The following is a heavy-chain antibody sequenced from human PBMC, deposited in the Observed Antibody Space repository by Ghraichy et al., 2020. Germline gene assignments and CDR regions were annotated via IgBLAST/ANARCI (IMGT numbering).Heavy chain of an antibody. D-gene: IGHD3-9*01. CDR2: IYYSGST. CDR1: GGSISTYY. Sequence: SETLSLTCTVSGGSISTYYWSWIRQPPGKGLEWIGYIYYSGSTNYNPSLKSRVTISVDTSKNQFSLKLSSVTAADTAVYYCATEGGTYYDILTGYYRVLDYWGQGTLVTVSS. J-gene: IGHJ4*02. V-gene: IGHV4-59*01. CDR3: ATEGGTYYDILTGYYRVLDY.